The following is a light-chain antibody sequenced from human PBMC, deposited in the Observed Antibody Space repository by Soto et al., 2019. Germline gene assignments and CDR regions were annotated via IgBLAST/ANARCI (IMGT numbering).Light chain of an antibody. CDR2: AAS. J-gene: IGKJ4*01. Sequence: DIQMTQSPSSLSASVGDRVIITCRASQGIDNYLAWYQQTPGEVPKLLIYAASTLQSGVSSRFSGSGSGTDFTLTISNLQPEDVATYYCQRYYSAPLTFGGGTKVEI. CDR1: QGIDNY. CDR3: QRYYSAPLT. V-gene: IGKV1-27*01.